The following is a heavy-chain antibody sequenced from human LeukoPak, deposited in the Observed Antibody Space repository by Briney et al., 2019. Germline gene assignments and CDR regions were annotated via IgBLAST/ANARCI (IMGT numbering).Heavy chain of an antibody. CDR1: GGSFSGYY. Sequence: SETLSLTCAVYGGSFSGYYWSWIRQPPGKGLEWIGEINHSGSTNYNPSLKSRVTISVDTSKNQFSLKLSSVTAADTAVYYCAGVGYCSGGSCPGAFDIWGQGTMVTVSS. V-gene: IGHV4-34*01. J-gene: IGHJ3*02. CDR3: AGVGYCSGGSCPGAFDI. D-gene: IGHD2-15*01. CDR2: INHSGST.